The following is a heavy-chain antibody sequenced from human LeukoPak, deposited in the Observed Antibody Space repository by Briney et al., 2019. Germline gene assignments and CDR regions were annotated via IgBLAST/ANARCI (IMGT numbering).Heavy chain of an antibody. CDR1: GYTFTGYY. Sequence: ASVKASCKASGYTFTGYYMHWVRQAPGQGLEWMGWINPNSGGTNYAQKFQGRVTMTRDTSISTAYMELSRLRSDDTAVYYCARERGGGSYGYYYYYMDVWGKGTTVTVSS. D-gene: IGHD1-26*01. J-gene: IGHJ6*03. CDR3: ARERGGGSYGYYYYYMDV. CDR2: INPNSGGT. V-gene: IGHV1-2*02.